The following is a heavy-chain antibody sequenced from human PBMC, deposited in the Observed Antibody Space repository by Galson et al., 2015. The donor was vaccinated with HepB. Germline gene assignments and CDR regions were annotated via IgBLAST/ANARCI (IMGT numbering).Heavy chain of an antibody. CDR3: ARAPVATILLPAFDF. CDR1: GYTFSDYH. D-gene: IGHD5-12*01. Sequence: SVKVSCKASGYTFSDYHMHWVRQAPGQGLEWMGRINPNSGGTIYAQKFQGRVTMNRDTSISTSYMELRRLRFDDTAMCYCARAPVATILLPAFDFWGQGTMVTVSS. CDR2: INPNSGGT. J-gene: IGHJ3*01. V-gene: IGHV1-2*06.